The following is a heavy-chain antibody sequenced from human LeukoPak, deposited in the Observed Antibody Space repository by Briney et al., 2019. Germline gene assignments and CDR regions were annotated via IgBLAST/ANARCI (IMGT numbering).Heavy chain of an antibody. CDR2: ISSSSSYI. CDR3: AGGSVILLWFGELLSPNYGMDV. D-gene: IGHD3-10*01. CDR1: GFTFSSYA. J-gene: IGHJ6*02. V-gene: IGHV3-21*01. Sequence: PGGSLRLSCAASGFTFSSYAMSWVRQAPGKGLEWVSSISSSSSYIYYADPVKGRFTISRDNAKNSLYLQMNSLRAEDTAVYYCAGGSVILLWFGELLSPNYGMDVWGQGTTVTVSS.